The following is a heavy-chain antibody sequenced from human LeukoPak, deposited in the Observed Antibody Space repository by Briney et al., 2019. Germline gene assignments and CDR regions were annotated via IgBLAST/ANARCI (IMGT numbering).Heavy chain of an antibody. V-gene: IGHV6-1*01. D-gene: IGHD6-13*01. CDR2: TYYRSKLYN. CDR1: GDSVSSNSAT. J-gene: IGHJ6*02. Sequence: SQTLSLTCAISGDSVSSNSATWNWIRQSPSRGLEWLGRTYYRSKLYNDYAVSMKSRITINPDTSKNQFSLQLNSVTPEDTAVYYCARRKAATFGMDVWGQGTTVTVSS. CDR3: ARRKAATFGMDV.